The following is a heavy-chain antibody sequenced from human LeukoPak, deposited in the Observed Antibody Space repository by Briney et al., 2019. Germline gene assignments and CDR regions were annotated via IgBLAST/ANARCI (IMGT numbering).Heavy chain of an antibody. D-gene: IGHD3-3*01. Sequence: GESLKISCKGSGYTFTSFWIGWVRQMPGKGLEWMGIIYPGDSDTRYSTSFQGQVTISVDKSINTAYLQWSSLKASDTAMYYCARPPYYDFWNGYYADYWGQGTLVTVSS. CDR1: GYTFTSFW. CDR3: ARPPYYDFWNGYYADY. V-gene: IGHV5-51*01. J-gene: IGHJ4*02. CDR2: IYPGDSDT.